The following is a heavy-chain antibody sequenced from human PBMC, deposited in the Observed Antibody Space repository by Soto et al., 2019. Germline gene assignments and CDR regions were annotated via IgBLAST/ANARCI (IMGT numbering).Heavy chain of an antibody. D-gene: IGHD2-15*01. CDR3: AIQREYCSGGSCYSGWFDP. CDR1: GYTFTSYG. Sequence: QVQLVQSGAEVKKPGASVKVSCQASGYTFTSYGISWVRQAPGQGLEWMGWISAYNGNTNYAQKLQGRVTMTTDTSTSTAYMELRSLRSDDTAVYYCAIQREYCSGGSCYSGWFDPWGQGTLVTVSS. CDR2: ISAYNGNT. J-gene: IGHJ5*02. V-gene: IGHV1-18*01.